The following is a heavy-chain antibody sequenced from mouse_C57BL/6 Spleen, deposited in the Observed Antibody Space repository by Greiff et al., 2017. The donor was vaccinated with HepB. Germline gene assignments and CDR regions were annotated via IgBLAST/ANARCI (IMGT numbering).Heavy chain of an antibody. CDR1: GFTFSDYG. D-gene: IGHD2-3*01. V-gene: IGHV5-17*01. J-gene: IGHJ4*01. CDR3: AKIYDGYLMDC. CDR2: ISSGSSTI. Sequence: EVHLVESGGGLVKPGGSLKLSCAASGFTFSDYGMHWVRQAPEKGLEWVAYISSGSSTIYYADTVKGRFTISRDNAKNTLFLQMTSLRSEDTAMYYCAKIYDGYLMDCWGQGTSVTVSS.